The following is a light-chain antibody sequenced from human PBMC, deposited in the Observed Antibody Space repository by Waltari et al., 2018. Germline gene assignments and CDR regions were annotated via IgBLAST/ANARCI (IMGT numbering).Light chain of an antibody. J-gene: IGLJ3*02. Sequence: QSALTQPRSVSGSPGQSVTISCAGTSNDVGNYNYVSWYQQHPGKAPKLMINDVNKRPAGVPVRFSGSKSGTTASLTISGLQTEDEADYYCCSYAGSYTWVFGGGTKLTVL. V-gene: IGLV2-11*01. CDR3: CSYAGSYTWV. CDR1: SNDVGNYNY. CDR2: DVN.